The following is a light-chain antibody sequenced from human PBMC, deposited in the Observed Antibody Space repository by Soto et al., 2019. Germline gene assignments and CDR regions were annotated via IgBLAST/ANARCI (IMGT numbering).Light chain of an antibody. J-gene: IGLJ2*01. CDR2: YDS. CDR3: QVWDSRSDHVV. CDR1: NIGGNS. V-gene: IGLV3-21*04. Sequence: SYELTQPPSVSVAPGKTARITCGGNNIGGNSVHWYQQKPGQAPLLVIYYDSDRPSGIPERFSGSNSGNTATLTISRVEAGDEADYYCQVWDSRSDHVVFGGGTKLTVL.